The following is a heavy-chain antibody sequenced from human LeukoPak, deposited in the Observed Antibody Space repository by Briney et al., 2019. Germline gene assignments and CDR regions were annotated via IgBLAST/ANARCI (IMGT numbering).Heavy chain of an antibody. D-gene: IGHD3-3*01. J-gene: IGHJ5*02. CDR2: IRYDGSNK. CDR3: AKDARYYDFWSGYYTPDNWFDP. V-gene: IGHV3-30*02. Sequence: PGGSLRLSCAASGFTFSSYGMHWVRQAPGKGLEWVAFIRYDGSNKYYADSVKGRFIISRDNSKNTLYLQMNSLRAEDTAVYYCAKDARYYDFWSGYYTPDNWFDPWGQGTLVTVSS. CDR1: GFTFSSYG.